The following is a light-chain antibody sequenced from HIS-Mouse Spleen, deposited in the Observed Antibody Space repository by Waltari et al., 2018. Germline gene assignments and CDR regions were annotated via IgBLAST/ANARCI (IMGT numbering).Light chain of an antibody. CDR3: SSYTSSSTWV. CDR1: SSDVGGYNY. V-gene: IGLV2-14*01. Sequence: QSALTQPASVSGSPGQSITISCTGTSSDVGGYNYVSWYQQHPGKAPKLMIYEVSNRPSWVYNRFAGSKSGNTASLTISGLQAEDEADYYCSSYTSSSTWVFGGGTKLTVL. J-gene: IGLJ3*02. CDR2: EVS.